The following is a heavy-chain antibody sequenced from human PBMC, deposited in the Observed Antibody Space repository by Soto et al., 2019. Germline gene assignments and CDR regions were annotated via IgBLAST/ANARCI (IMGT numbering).Heavy chain of an antibody. CDR2: ISGSGGST. CDR1: GFTFSSYA. V-gene: IGHV3-23*01. Sequence: GGSLRLSCAASGFTFSSYAMSWVRQAPGKGLEWVSAISGSGGSTYYADSVKGRFTISRDNSKNTLYLQMNSLRAEDTAVYYCAKDFPEDPIWRGYTLGSDFWGQGTLGTGSS. CDR3: AKDFPEDPIWRGYTLGSDF. J-gene: IGHJ4*02. D-gene: IGHD3-3*01.